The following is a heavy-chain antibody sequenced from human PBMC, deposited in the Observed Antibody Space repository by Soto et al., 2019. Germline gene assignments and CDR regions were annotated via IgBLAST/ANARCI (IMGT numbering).Heavy chain of an antibody. Sequence: QVQLQESGPGLVKPSQTLSLTCTVSGGSISSGGYYWSWIRQHPGKGLEWIGYIYYSGSTYYNPSPQSRVXXXVXXSKNQFSLKLSSVTAADTAVYYCARWPQLEPRFDYWGQGTLVTVSS. CDR2: IYYSGST. CDR1: GGSISSGGYY. V-gene: IGHV4-31*03. CDR3: ARWPQLEPRFDY. D-gene: IGHD1-1*01. J-gene: IGHJ4*02.